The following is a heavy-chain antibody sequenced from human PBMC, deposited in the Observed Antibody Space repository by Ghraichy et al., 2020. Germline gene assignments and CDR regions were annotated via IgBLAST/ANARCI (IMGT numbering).Heavy chain of an antibody. CDR2: INPASGTT. D-gene: IGHD2-21*01. CDR3: AKQIAPIRERYYDY. CDR1: GYSFTSFY. J-gene: IGHJ4*02. V-gene: IGHV1-2*02. Sequence: ASVKVSCKTSGYSFTSFYIHWVRQAPGQGLEWMGWINPASGTTLLAQDFQGRVTLTRDTSTATVYMQLSRLISDDTAMYFCAKQIAPIRERYYDYWGQGTLVTVSS.